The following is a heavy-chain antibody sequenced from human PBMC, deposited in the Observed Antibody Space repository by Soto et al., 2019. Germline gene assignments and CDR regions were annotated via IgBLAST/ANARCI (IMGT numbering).Heavy chain of an antibody. CDR1: GFSFSDYS. CDR2: ISSSSDDI. CDR3: ARLPKGSLVTA. D-gene: IGHD2-21*02. J-gene: IGHJ4*02. V-gene: IGHV3-48*02. Sequence: PLVESGGGLVYPGGSLRLSCVGSGFSFSDYSMNWVRQAPGKGLQWISYISSSSDDIHYADSVKGRFTVSRDNAKNALFLQMNSLRDDDTAIYYCARLPKGSLVTAWGQGTQVTVSS.